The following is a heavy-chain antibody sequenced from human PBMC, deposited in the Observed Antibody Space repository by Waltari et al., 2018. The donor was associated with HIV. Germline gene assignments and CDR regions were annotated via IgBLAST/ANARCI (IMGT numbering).Heavy chain of an antibody. CDR2: INQDATKK. CDR1: KFWFSRSC. CDR3: ARGDQWGIFLDSYYGLDV. Sequence: EDLLLESGGGVVKPGGYLRLSCEASKFWFSRSCMAWARQASGKGLEWVDNINQDATKKNYAESVKGRFSVSRDNGKYSVFLEMNRLRVQDTAVYFCARGDQWGIFLDSYYGLDVWGRGTTVIVSS. V-gene: IGHV3-7*01. J-gene: IGHJ6*02. D-gene: IGHD1-26*01.